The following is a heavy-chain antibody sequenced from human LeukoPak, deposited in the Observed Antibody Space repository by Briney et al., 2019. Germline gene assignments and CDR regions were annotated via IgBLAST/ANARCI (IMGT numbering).Heavy chain of an antibody. D-gene: IGHD3-16*01. CDR1: GGPISSGGYS. CDR3: ATLSIMITFGGVSAWFDP. Sequence: SQTLSLTCAVSGGPISSGGYSCSWIRQPPGKGLEWIRYIYHSGSTYYNPSLKSRATISVDRSKNQFSLKLSSVTAADTAVYYCATLSIMITFGGVSAWFDPWGQGTLVTVSS. V-gene: IGHV4-30-2*01. CDR2: IYHSGST. J-gene: IGHJ5*02.